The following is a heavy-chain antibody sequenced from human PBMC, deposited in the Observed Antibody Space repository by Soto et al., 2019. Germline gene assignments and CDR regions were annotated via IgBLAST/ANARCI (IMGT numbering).Heavy chain of an antibody. V-gene: IGHV1-18*01. CDR2: ISGYNGDT. D-gene: IGHD2-8*01. CDR3: AKNGQPPYYCYGIDV. Sequence: QGQLVQSGPEVKKPGASVKVSCKASGYTFSRYGISWVRQAPGQGLEWMGWISGYNGDTIYAQKVQGRVTMTIDTSTYTAYMELRSLTSDDTAIYYCAKNGQPPYYCYGIDVWGQGTTVTVSS. CDR1: GYTFSRYG. J-gene: IGHJ6*02.